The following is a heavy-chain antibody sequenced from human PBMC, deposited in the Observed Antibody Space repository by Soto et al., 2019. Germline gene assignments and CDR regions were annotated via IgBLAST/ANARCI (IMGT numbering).Heavy chain of an antibody. V-gene: IGHV3-9*01. CDR1: GFTFDDYA. CDR3: AKVGVVPAAMNAFDI. CDR2: ISWKSGSI. Sequence: EVQLVESGGGLVQPGRSLRLSCAASGFTFDDYAMHWVRQAPGKGLEWVSGISWKSGSIGYADSVKGRFTISRDNAKNSLYLQMNSLRADDTALYYCAKVGVVPAAMNAFDIWGQGTMVTVSS. J-gene: IGHJ3*02. D-gene: IGHD2-2*01.